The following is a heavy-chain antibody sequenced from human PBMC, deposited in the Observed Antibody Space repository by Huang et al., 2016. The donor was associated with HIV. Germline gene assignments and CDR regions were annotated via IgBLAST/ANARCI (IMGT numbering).Heavy chain of an antibody. V-gene: IGHV3-30*18. D-gene: IGHD1-26*01. J-gene: IGHJ4*02. CDR2: ISYDGSRK. Sequence: QVQLVESGGGVVQPGRSLRLSCAAFGFTFNKFDMHWVRQAPGQWLEGGEIISYDGSRKYHADSVKGRFTISRDNSKNTVYLQMNSLGVEDTAVYYCAKDGRGSGTYYDYFEYWGQGTLVTVSS. CDR1: GFTFNKFD. CDR3: AKDGRGSGTYYDYFEY.